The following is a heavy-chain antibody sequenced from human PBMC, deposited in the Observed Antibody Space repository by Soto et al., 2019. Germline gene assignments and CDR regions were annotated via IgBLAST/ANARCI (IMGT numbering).Heavy chain of an antibody. J-gene: IGHJ5*02. D-gene: IGHD6-6*01. CDR3: AREGHSSSPGGWFDP. CDR1: GGSISSYY. V-gene: IGHV4-59*01. CDR2: IYYSGST. Sequence: SETLSLTCTVSGGSISSYYWSWIRQPPGKGLEWIGYIYYSGSTNYNSSLKSRVTISVDTSKNQFSLKLSSVTAADTAVYYCAREGHSSSPGGWFDPWGQGTLVTVSS.